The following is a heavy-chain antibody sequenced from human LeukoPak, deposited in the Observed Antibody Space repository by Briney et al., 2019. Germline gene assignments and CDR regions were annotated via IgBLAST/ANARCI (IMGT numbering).Heavy chain of an antibody. CDR3: ARDRVLRFGEFSNLIDY. J-gene: IGHJ4*02. CDR1: GGSISSYY. CDR2: IYTSGST. Sequence: KPSETLSLTCTVSGGSISSYYWSWIRQPAGKGLEWIGRIYTSGSTNYNPSLKSRVTMSVDTSKNQFSLKLSSVTAADTAVYYCARDRVLRFGEFSNLIDYWGQGTLVTVSS. D-gene: IGHD3-10*01. V-gene: IGHV4-4*07.